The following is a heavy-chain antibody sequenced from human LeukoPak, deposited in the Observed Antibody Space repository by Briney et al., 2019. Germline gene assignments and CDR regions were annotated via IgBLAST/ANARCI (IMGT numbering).Heavy chain of an antibody. V-gene: IGHV3-30*02. CDR1: GFTFSSYG. J-gene: IGHJ4*02. CDR3: ARGRSGSYGFFDY. Sequence: GGSLRLSCAASGFTFSSYGMHWVRQAPGKGLEWVAFIRYDGSNKYYADSVKGRFTISRDNAKNTVYLQMNSLRAEDTAVYYCARGRSGSYGFFDYWSLGNLVTVSS. D-gene: IGHD3-10*01. CDR2: IRYDGSNK.